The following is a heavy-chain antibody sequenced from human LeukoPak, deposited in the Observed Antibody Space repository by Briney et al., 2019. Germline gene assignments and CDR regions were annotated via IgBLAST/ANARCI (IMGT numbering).Heavy chain of an antibody. CDR3: ARGSQNYDSSGYYGLRDFDY. J-gene: IGHJ4*02. CDR1: GGSISSSSYY. Sequence: SETLSLTCTVSGGSISSSSYYWGWIRQPPGKGLEWIGSIYYSGSTYYNPSLKSRVTISVDTSKNQFSLKLSSVTAADTAVYYCARGSQNYDSSGYYGLRDFDYWGQGTLVTVSS. V-gene: IGHV4-39*07. D-gene: IGHD3-22*01. CDR2: IYYSGST.